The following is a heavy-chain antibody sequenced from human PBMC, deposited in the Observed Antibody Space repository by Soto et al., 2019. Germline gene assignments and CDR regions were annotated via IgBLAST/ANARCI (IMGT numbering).Heavy chain of an antibody. V-gene: IGHV1-18*01. J-gene: IGHJ4*02. CDR1: GYTFTSFG. Sequence: ASVRVSCKASGYTFTSFGISWVRQAPGQGLEWMGWISNYSGNTNYAQKLQGRVTMTTDTSTSTAYMELRNLRSDDTAVYYCARSRGYCSGGSCYLDYWGQGTLVTVSS. CDR2: ISNYSGNT. CDR3: ARSRGYCSGGSCYLDY. D-gene: IGHD2-15*01.